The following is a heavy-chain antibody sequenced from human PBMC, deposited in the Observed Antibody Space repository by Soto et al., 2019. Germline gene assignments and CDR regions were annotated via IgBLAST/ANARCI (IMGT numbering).Heavy chain of an antibody. V-gene: IGHV3-30-3*01. D-gene: IGHD1-26*01. J-gene: IGHJ4*02. CDR2: ISYDGSNK. Sequence: QVQLVESGGGVVQPGRSLRLSCAASGFTFSSYAMHWVRQAPGKGLEWVAVISYDGSNKYYADSVKGRFTISRDNSKNTLYLQMNSLRAEDTAVYYCARDVLGGSYQGFGYFDYWGQGTLVTVSS. CDR1: GFTFSSYA. CDR3: ARDVLGGSYQGFGYFDY.